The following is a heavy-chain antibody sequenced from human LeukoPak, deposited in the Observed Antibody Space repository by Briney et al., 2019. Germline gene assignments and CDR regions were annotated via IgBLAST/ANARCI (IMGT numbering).Heavy chain of an antibody. J-gene: IGHJ4*02. V-gene: IGHV3-30-3*01. CDR3: ARGGYDSSDYFNY. CDR1: GFTFSSYA. Sequence: GGPLSLSCAASGFTFSSYAMHWVRQAPGKGLEWVPVISYDGSNKYYADSVKGRFTISRDNSKNTLYLQMNSLRAEDTAVYYCARGGYDSSDYFNYWGQGTLVTVSS. CDR2: ISYDGSNK. D-gene: IGHD3-22*01.